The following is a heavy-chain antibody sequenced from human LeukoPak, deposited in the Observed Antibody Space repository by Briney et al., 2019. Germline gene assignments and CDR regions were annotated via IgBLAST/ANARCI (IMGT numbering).Heavy chain of an antibody. Sequence: GGSLRLSCAASGFTFSTYSMNWVRQAPGKGLEWVSYISSGSSAIYYADSVKGRFVISRDNAKNSLYLQMNSLRDEDTAVYYCARGRSPPGVPAPGRRFDPWGQGTLVTVSS. J-gene: IGHJ5*02. CDR3: ARGRSPPGVPAPGRRFDP. CDR1: GFTFSTYS. D-gene: IGHD6-13*01. V-gene: IGHV3-48*02. CDR2: ISSGSSAI.